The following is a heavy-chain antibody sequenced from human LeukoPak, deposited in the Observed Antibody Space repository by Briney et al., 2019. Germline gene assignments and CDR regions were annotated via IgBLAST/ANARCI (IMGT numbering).Heavy chain of an antibody. Sequence: GSSVKVSCKAFGGTFSSYAISWVRQAPGQGLEWMGRIIPILGIANYAQKFQGRVTITADKSTSTAYMELSSLRSEDTAVYYCARDHRTGTTGTGVGYWGQGTLVTVSS. CDR1: GGTFSSYA. CDR3: ARDHRTGTTGTGVGY. V-gene: IGHV1-69*04. D-gene: IGHD1-1*01. CDR2: IIPILGIA. J-gene: IGHJ4*02.